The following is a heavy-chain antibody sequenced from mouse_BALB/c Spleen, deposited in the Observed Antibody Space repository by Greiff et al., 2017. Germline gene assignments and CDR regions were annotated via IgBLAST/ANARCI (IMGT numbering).Heavy chain of an antibody. Sequence: VQLQQSGAELVRPGASVTLSCKASGYTFTDYEMHWVKQTPVHGLEWIGAIDPETGGTAYNQKFKGKATLTADKSSSTAYMELRSLTSEDSAVYYCSYGSSLYAMDYWGQGTSVTVSS. CDR3: SYGSSLYAMDY. J-gene: IGHJ4*01. CDR2: IDPETGGT. CDR1: GYTFTDYE. D-gene: IGHD1-1*01. V-gene: IGHV1-15*01.